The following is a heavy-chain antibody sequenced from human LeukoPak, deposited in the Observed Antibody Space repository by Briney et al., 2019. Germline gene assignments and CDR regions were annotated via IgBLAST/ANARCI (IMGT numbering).Heavy chain of an antibody. Sequence: GGSLRLSCAAPGLTFSSYGMHWVRQAPRKGLEWVGRIKSTTDGGTIDFAAPVKGRFTISRDDSKNTLYLQMNSLKTEDTAVYYCTRDFTYRDPFRVSLPDYWGQGTLVTVSS. CDR1: GLTFSSYG. J-gene: IGHJ4*02. D-gene: IGHD2/OR15-2a*01. CDR3: TRDFTYRDPFRVSLPDY. CDR2: IKSTTDGGTI. V-gene: IGHV3-15*01.